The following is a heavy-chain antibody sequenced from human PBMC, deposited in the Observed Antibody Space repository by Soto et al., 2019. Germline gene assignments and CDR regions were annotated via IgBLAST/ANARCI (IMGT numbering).Heavy chain of an antibody. CDR2: IYYSGST. J-gene: IGHJ5*02. D-gene: IGHD5-12*01. Sequence: TSETLSLTCTVSGGSISSYYWSWIRQPPGKGLEWIGYIYYSGSTNYNPSLKSRVTISVDTSKNQFSLKLSSVTAADTAVYYCAKQIVATAASRFDPWGQGTLVTVSS. V-gene: IGHV4-59*08. CDR1: GGSISSYY. CDR3: AKQIVATAASRFDP.